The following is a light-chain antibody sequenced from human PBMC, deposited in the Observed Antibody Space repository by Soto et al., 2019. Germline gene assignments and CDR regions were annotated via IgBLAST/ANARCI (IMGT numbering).Light chain of an antibody. Sequence: IQMTQSPSSLSASVGDRVTITCRASQTINSYLHWYQQKPGKAPKLLIYNSSNLQSGAPSRFSGSGSGTDFTLTISTLQPEDFATYYCQHGGAFGPGTKVDIK. CDR1: QTINSY. J-gene: IGKJ3*01. V-gene: IGKV1-39*01. CDR2: NSS. CDR3: QHGGA.